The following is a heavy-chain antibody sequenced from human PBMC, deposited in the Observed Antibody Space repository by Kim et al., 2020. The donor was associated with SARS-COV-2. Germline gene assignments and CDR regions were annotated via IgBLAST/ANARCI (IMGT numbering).Heavy chain of an antibody. J-gene: IGHJ4*02. D-gene: IGHD2-21*02. V-gene: IGHV3-11*04. CDR3: AREAPYCGGDCSIDY. Sequence: DSVKGRFTISRDNAKNSLYLQRNSLRAEDTAVYYCAREAPYCGGDCSIDYWGQGTLVTVSS.